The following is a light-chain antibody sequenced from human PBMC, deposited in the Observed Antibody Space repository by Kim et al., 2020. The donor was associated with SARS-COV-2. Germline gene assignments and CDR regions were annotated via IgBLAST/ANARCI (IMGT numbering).Light chain of an antibody. J-gene: IGLJ3*02. CDR3: ASWDDSLSGVV. CDR1: ISNIGRYS. V-gene: IGLV1-47*01. CDR2: RND. Sequence: QSVLTQPPSASGTPGQRVTISCSGSISNIGRYSIYWYQQLPGTAPELLIYRNDQRRSGIPDRFSGSKSGTSAYLAISGLRSEDEADYYCASWDDSLSGVVFGGGTQLTVL.